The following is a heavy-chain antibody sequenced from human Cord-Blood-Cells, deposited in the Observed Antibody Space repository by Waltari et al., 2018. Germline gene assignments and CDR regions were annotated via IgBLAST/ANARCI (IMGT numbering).Heavy chain of an antibody. CDR3: ARDVPPNRGSIAAAGTQESYGMDV. CDR2: IYSGGST. Sequence: EVQLVESGGGLVQPGGSLRLSCAASGFTVSSNYMSWVRQAPGKGLEWVSVIYSGGSTYYADSVKGRFTISRDNSKNTLYLQMNSLRAEDTAVYYCARDVPPNRGSIAAAGTQESYGMDVWGQGTTVTVSS. CDR1: GFTVSSNY. J-gene: IGHJ6*02. D-gene: IGHD6-13*01. V-gene: IGHV3-66*01.